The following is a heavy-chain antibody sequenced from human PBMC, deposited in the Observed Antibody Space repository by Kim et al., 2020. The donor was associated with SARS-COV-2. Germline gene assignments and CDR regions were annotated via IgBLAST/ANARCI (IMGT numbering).Heavy chain of an antibody. D-gene: IGHD6-13*01. Sequence: GGSLRLSCAASGFTFSSYSMNWVRQAPGKGLEWVSSISSSSSYIYYADSVKGRFTISRDNAKNSLYLQMNSLRAEDTAVYYCARDPGYSSSWFRPVFDDWGQGTLVTVSS. CDR2: ISSSSSYI. CDR3: ARDPGYSSSWFRPVFDD. V-gene: IGHV3-21*01. J-gene: IGHJ4*02. CDR1: GFTFSSYS.